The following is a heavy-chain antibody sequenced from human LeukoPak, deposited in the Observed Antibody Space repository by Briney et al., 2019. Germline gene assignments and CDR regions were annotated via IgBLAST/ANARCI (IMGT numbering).Heavy chain of an antibody. CDR2: ISSSGSTI. CDR3: ASLYGSYDAFDI. D-gene: IGHD5-24*01. J-gene: IGHJ3*02. CDR1: GFTFSSYE. Sequence: GGSLRLSCAASGFTFSSYEMNWVRQAPGKGLEWVSYISSSGSTIYYADSVKGRFTIYRDNAKNSLYLQMNSLRAEDTAVYYCASLYGSYDAFDIWGQGTMVTVSS. V-gene: IGHV3-48*03.